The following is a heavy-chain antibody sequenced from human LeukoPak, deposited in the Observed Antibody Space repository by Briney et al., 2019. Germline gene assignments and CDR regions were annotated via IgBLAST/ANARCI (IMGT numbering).Heavy chain of an antibody. CDR2: INHIGST. D-gene: IGHD3-22*01. J-gene: IGHJ4*02. CDR3: ARGFPSSFYYYDSSGYFRIPFRTHYFDY. CDR1: GGSFSGYY. V-gene: IGHV4-34*01. Sequence: PSETLSLTCAVYGGSFSGYYWSWIRQPPGKGLERIGEINHIGSTNYNPSLKSRVTISVDTSKNQFSLKLSSVTAADTAVYYCARGFPSSFYYYDSSGYFRIPFRTHYFDYWGQGTLVTVSS.